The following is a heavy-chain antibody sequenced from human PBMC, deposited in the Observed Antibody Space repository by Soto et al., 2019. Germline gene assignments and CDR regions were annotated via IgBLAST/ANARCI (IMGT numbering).Heavy chain of an antibody. J-gene: IGHJ4*01. V-gene: IGHV1-18*01. CDR2: ISGYNGNT. D-gene: IGHD3-22*01. Sequence: ASVKVSCKASGYTFNTYAITWVRQAPGQGLEWMGWISGYNGNTNYAQTLQGRGTMTTDTSTSTAYLELRSLRSDDTAVYYCARTVEYDSIPYFYADFWGQGTLVTVSS. CDR1: GYTFNTYA. CDR3: ARTVEYDSIPYFYADF.